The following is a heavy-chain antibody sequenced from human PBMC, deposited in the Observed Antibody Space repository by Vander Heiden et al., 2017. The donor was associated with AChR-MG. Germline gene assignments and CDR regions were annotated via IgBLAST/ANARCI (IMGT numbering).Heavy chain of an antibody. CDR3: ARDIVVSPSLCRDPPNAFDI. CDR1: GFTFSSYS. V-gene: IGHV3-21*01. D-gene: IGHD2-21*01. J-gene: IGHJ3*02. CDR2: ISSSSSYI. Sequence: EVQLVESGGGLVKPGGSLRLSCAASGFTFSSYSMNWVRQAPGKGLEWVSSISSSSSYIYYADSVKGRFSIARDNAKNSLYLQRYSMRAEDTAVYYCARDIVVSPSLCRDPPNAFDIWGQGTMVTVSS.